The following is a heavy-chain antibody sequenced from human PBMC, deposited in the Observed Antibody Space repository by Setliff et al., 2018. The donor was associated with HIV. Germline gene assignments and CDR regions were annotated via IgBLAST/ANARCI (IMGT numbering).Heavy chain of an antibody. Sequence: SETLSLTCTVSGVSITTYYWSWIRQPPGKGLEWIAWISDRGTTNYNPSLKSRVTLSVDTSKNQFSLSLTSVTGADTAVYYCARGGASSKYLDPWGQGTLVTVSS. CDR3: ARGGASSKYLDP. J-gene: IGHJ5*02. V-gene: IGHV4-59*01. CDR2: ISDRGTT. D-gene: IGHD2-15*01. CDR1: GVSITTYY.